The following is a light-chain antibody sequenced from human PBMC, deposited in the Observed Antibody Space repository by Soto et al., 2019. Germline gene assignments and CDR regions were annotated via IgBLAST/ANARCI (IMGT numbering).Light chain of an antibody. J-gene: IGKJ5*01. CDR3: QQRSNWPLSIT. CDR2: GAS. CDR1: QSVSNNY. V-gene: IGKV3D-20*02. Sequence: EIVLTQSPCTLSLSPGERATLSCRASQSVSNNYLAWYQQKPGQAPRLLIYGASNRATGIPDRFSGSGSGTGFTLTISRLEPEDFAVYYCQQRSNWPLSITFGQGTRLEI.